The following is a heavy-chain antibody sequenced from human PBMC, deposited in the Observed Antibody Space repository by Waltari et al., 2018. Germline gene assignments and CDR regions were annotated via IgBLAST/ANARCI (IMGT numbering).Heavy chain of an antibody. D-gene: IGHD2-21*02. CDR2: AQYSGTI. CDR1: GGSINTYY. V-gene: IGHV4-59*01. CDR3: ARSLGGDSIWYFDR. Sequence: QVQLHESGPGLVKPSETLSLTCTVSGGSINTYYWHWIRQPPGRGLEWSCYAQYSGTINYSPALRSRVARSVDTSMDQFSLSLTSVTAADTALYYCARSLGGDSIWYFDRWGRGTLVTVSS. J-gene: IGHJ2*01.